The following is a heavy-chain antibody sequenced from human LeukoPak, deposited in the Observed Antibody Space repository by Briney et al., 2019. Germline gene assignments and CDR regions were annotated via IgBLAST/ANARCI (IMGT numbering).Heavy chain of an antibody. CDR1: GFTFSSYT. CDR3: ATPPLVTWFDP. CDR2: ISSGSHYI. V-gene: IGHV3-21*01. Sequence: GGSLRLSCVASGFTFSSYTMNWVRQAPGRGLEWVSSISSGSHYIDYADSVGGRFTISRDNAENSLHLHMSSLRAEDTAVYYCATPPLVTWFDPWGQGTLVTVSS. D-gene: IGHD4-23*01. J-gene: IGHJ5*02.